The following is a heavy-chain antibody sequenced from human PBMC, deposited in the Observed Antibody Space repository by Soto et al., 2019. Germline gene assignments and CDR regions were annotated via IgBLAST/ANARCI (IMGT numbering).Heavy chain of an antibody. D-gene: IGHD6-19*01. Sequence: EVQLLESGGCLVQPGGSLRLSCAASGFTFSSYAMSWVRQAPGKGLEWVSAISGSGGSTYYADSVKGRFTISRDNSKNTLYLQMNSLRAEDTAVYYCAKDLWVAVAGAGDYWCQGTLVTVSS. CDR1: GFTFSSYA. V-gene: IGHV3-23*01. J-gene: IGHJ4*02. CDR2: ISGSGGST. CDR3: AKDLWVAVAGAGDY.